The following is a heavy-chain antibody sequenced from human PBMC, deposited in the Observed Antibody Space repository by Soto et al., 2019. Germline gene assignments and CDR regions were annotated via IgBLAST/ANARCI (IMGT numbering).Heavy chain of an antibody. V-gene: IGHV1-69*19. CDR1: GGTFSSYA. CDR2: IIPIFGTA. D-gene: IGHD3-10*01. Sequence: QVQLVQSGAEVKKPGSSVKVSCKASGGTFSSYAISWVRQAPGQGLEWMGGIIPIFGTANYAQKFQGRVTITADESTRTAYMEFSSLRSEDTAVYYCARDNLKGSGSYYTTRMDVWGQGTTVTVSS. CDR3: ARDNLKGSGSYYTTRMDV. J-gene: IGHJ6*02.